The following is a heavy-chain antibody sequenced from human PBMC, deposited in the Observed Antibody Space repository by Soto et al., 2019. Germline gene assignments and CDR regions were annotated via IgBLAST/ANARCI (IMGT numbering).Heavy chain of an antibody. CDR2: INPNSGGT. J-gene: IGHJ4*02. CDR1: GYTFTGYY. Sequence: ASVKVSCKASGYTFTGYYLHWVRQAPGQGLEWMGWINPNSGGTNYAQKFQGRVTMTRDTSISTAYMELSRLRSADTAMYYCARVYSSDYYVYWGQGTLVTVSS. V-gene: IGHV1-2*02. CDR3: ARVYSSDYYVY. D-gene: IGHD6-19*01.